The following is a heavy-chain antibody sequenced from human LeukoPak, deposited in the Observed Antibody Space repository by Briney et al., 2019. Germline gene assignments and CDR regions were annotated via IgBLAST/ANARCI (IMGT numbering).Heavy chain of an antibody. CDR2: IKQDGSEK. D-gene: IGHD3-10*01. Sequence: SGGSLRLSCAASGFTFNSYSMHWVRRAPGKGLEWVANIKQDGSEKYYVDSVKGRFTISRDNAKNSLYLQMNSLRAEDTAVYYCARDHGSMVRGVIGRSSDYSYYYYMDVWGKGTTVTVSS. V-gene: IGHV3-7*01. CDR3: ARDHGSMVRGVIGRSSDYSYYYYMDV. CDR1: GFTFNSYS. J-gene: IGHJ6*03.